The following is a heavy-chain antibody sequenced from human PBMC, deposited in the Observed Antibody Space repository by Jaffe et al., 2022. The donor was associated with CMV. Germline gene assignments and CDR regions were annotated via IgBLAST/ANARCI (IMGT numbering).Heavy chain of an antibody. CDR3: ARLTSGPSY. D-gene: IGHD6-19*01. J-gene: IGHJ4*02. CDR1: GDSLSGYY. CDR2: VSYSGST. V-gene: IGHV4-59*08. Sequence: QVQLQESGPGLVKPSETLSLTCTVSGDSLSGYYWSWIRQPPGKGLEWIGYVSYSGSTKYNPSLKSRVTISVDTSKNQFSLKVSSVTVADTAVYYCARLTSGPSYWGQGTLVTVSS.